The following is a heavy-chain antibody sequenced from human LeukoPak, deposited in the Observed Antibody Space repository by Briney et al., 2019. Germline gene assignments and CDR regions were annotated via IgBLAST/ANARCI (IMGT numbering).Heavy chain of an antibody. CDR3: VRDAGATAGNEYFQY. Sequence: ASVKVSCKASGGTFSSYAISWVRQAPGQGLEWMGGIIPIFGTANYAQKFQGRVTITADESTSTAYMELSSLRSEDTAVYYCVRDAGATAGNEYFQYWGQGTLVTVSS. CDR2: IIPIFGTA. V-gene: IGHV1-69*13. D-gene: IGHD1-26*01. CDR1: GGTFSSYA. J-gene: IGHJ1*01.